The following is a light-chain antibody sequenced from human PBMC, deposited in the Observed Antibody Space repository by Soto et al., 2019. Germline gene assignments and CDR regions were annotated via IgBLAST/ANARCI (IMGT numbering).Light chain of an antibody. Sequence: QPVLTQSPSASASLGASVKLTCTLSSGHSRYAIAWHQKRPEKGPRYLMKLNSDGSHSKGDGIPDCFSGSSSGAERYLTISSLQSEDEADFYCQTWVTGIQVFGGGTKLTVL. V-gene: IGLV4-69*01. CDR1: SGHSRYA. J-gene: IGLJ2*01. CDR2: LNSDGSH. CDR3: QTWVTGIQV.